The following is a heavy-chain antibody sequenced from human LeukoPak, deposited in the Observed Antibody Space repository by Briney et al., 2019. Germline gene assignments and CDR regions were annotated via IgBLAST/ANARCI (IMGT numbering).Heavy chain of an antibody. Sequence: PSETLSLTCAVYGGSFSGYYWSWIRQPPGKGLEWIGEINHSGSTNYNPSLKSRVTTSVDTSKNQFSLKLSSVTAADTAVYYCARGGQQLVRYAFDIWGQGTMVTVSS. J-gene: IGHJ3*02. D-gene: IGHD6-13*01. CDR2: INHSGST. V-gene: IGHV4-34*01. CDR3: ARGGQQLVRYAFDI. CDR1: GGSFSGYY.